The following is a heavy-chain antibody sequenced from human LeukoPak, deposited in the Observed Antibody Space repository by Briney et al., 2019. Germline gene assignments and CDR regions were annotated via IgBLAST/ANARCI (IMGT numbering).Heavy chain of an antibody. CDR3: ARGTYGSGANWFDP. CDR1: GESVSSGPFS. V-gene: IGHV4-30-2*01. J-gene: IGHJ5*02. CDR2: IYHRGTT. D-gene: IGHD3-10*01. Sequence: PSQTLSLTCAVSGESVSSGPFSWNWIRQTPTKGLEWIGYIYHRGTTYYIPSLKSRLTLSIDRSKDQISLTLTSVTAADSAVYYCARGTYGSGANWFDPWGQGTLVTVSP.